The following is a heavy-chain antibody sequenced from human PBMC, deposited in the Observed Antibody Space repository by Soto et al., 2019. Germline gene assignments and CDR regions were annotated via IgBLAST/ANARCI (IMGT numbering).Heavy chain of an antibody. CDR2: IYYSGST. CDR1: GGSISSGDYY. J-gene: IGHJ6*02. CDR3: ARDRRDNWNPSGMDV. D-gene: IGHD1-20*01. V-gene: IGHV4-30-4*01. Sequence: KASETLSLTCTVSGGSISSGDYYWSWIRQPPGKGLEWIGYIYYSGSTYYNPSLKSRVTISVDTSKNQFSLKLSSVTAADTAVYYCARDRRDNWNPSGMDVWGQGTTVTVS.